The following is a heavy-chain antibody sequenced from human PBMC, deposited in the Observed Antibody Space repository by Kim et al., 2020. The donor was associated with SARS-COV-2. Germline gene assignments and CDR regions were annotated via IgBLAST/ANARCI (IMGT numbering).Heavy chain of an antibody. J-gene: IGHJ4*02. V-gene: IGHV4-59*01. CDR2: IYYSGST. Sequence: SETLSLTCTVSGGSISSYYWSWIRQPPGKGLEWIGYIYYSGSTNYNPSLKSRVTISVDTSKNQFSLKPSSVTAADTAVYYCARGGYDFWSGYPFDYWGQG. D-gene: IGHD3-3*01. CDR3: ARGGYDFWSGYPFDY. CDR1: GGSISSYY.